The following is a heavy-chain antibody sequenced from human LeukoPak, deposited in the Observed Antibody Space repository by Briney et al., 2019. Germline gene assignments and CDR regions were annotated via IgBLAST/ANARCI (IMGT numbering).Heavy chain of an antibody. Sequence: KPSETLSLTCSVSGGSISSYYWSWTRQPPGKGLEWIGYLYYSGSTNSNPSLKSRVTMSVDTSKNQFSLKLRSVTAADTAVYYCARVRDAFAPIDYWGQGTLVTVSS. J-gene: IGHJ4*02. CDR3: ARVRDAFAPIDY. V-gene: IGHV4-59*01. D-gene: IGHD3-3*01. CDR2: LYYSGST. CDR1: GGSISSYY.